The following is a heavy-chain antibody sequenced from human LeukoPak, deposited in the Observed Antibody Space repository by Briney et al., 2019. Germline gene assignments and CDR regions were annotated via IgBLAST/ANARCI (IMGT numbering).Heavy chain of an antibody. D-gene: IGHD3-22*01. CDR2: IKPSGGST. CDR3: ARVYHDSSGYWSPRFEYFDY. J-gene: IGHJ4*02. CDR1: GYSFTTYY. V-gene: IGHV1-46*01. Sequence: ASVKVSCKASGYSFTTYYMHWVRQAPGQGLEWMGIIKPSGGSTSYAQKFQDRVTMTRDTSTSTVYMELSSLRSEDTAVYYCARVYHDSSGYWSPRFEYFDYWGQGTLVTVSS.